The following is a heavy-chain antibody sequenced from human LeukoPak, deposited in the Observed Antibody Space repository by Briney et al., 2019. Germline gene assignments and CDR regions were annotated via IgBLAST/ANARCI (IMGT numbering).Heavy chain of an antibody. CDR2: ISGSGGST. J-gene: IGHJ4*02. V-gene: IGHV3-23*01. CDR3: AKDLSPYYYDSTGY. D-gene: IGHD3-22*01. CDR1: GFTFSSYA. Sequence: GGSLRLSCAASGFTFSSYAMSWVRQAPGKGLEWVSAISGSGGSTYYADSVKGRFTFSRDNSKNTLYLQMNSLRAEDTAVYYCAKDLSPYYYDSTGYWGQGTLVTVSS.